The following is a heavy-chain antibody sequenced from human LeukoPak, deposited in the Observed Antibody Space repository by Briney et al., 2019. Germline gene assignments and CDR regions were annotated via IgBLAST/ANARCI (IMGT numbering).Heavy chain of an antibody. V-gene: IGHV4-39*07. CDR3: ARAPGIAAAGLYYFDY. CDR1: GGSISSSSYY. Sequence: SETLSLTCTVSGGSISSSSYYWGWIRQPPGKGLEWIGSIYHSGSTNYNPSLKSRVTISVDTSKNQFSLKLSSVTAADTAVYYCARAPGIAAAGLYYFDYWGQGTLVTVSS. D-gene: IGHD6-13*01. CDR2: IYHSGST. J-gene: IGHJ4*02.